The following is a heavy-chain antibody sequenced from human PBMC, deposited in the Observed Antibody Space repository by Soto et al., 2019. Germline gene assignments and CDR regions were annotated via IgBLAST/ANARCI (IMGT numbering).Heavy chain of an antibody. CDR3: ARHVDTAMVYYYYYGMDV. V-gene: IGHV5-51*01. CDR2: IYPGDSDT. D-gene: IGHD5-18*01. CDR1: GYSFTSYW. J-gene: IGHJ6*02. Sequence: EVQLVQSGAEVKKPGESLKISCKGSGYSFTSYWIGWVRQMPVKGLEWMGLIYPGDSDTRYSTSFQGQVTISADKSIRTAYLQCGSLKDSDTAMYYCARHVDTAMVYYYYYGMDVWGQGTTVTVSS.